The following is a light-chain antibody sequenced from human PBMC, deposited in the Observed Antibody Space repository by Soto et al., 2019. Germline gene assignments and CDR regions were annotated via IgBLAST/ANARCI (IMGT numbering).Light chain of an antibody. CDR3: QQYGSSPLT. CDR2: GAS. Sequence: EIVLTQSPGTLSLSPGERATLSCRASQSVSSSYLAWYQQKPGQAPRLLIYGASSRATGIPDRFSGSGSGTDFTITISRLEPEDFAVYYCQQYGSSPLTFDGGTKVEIK. V-gene: IGKV3-20*01. J-gene: IGKJ4*02. CDR1: QSVSSSY.